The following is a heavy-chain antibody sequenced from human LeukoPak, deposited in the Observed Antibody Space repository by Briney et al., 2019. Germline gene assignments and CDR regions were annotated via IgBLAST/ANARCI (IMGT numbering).Heavy chain of an antibody. J-gene: IGHJ6*02. CDR1: AFIFSGHW. D-gene: IGHD3-22*01. Sequence: GGSLRLSCEGSAFIFSGHWMNWVRQTPGKGLEWVASIKEDGSERQYVDSVKGRFSISRDNTKGSLFLQLNSLRAEDTAVYYCARDLGRGLSSGYYPHYYYYGMDVWGQGTTVTVSS. V-gene: IGHV3-7*03. CDR2: IKEDGSER. CDR3: ARDLGRGLSSGYYPHYYYYGMDV.